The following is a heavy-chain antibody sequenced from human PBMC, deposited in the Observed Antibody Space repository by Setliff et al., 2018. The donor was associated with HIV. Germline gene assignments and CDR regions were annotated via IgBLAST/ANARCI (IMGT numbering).Heavy chain of an antibody. V-gene: IGHV1-2*02. CDR1: GYTFTAHH. CDR3: ARVVDRDYDFWSAYEY. J-gene: IGHJ4*02. Sequence: ASVKVSCKSSGYTFTAHHIHWVRQAPGQGPEWMGWIIPKSGETSYAEKFRGRVTMTRDTSLSTAYMELSWLTSDDTAAYYCARVVDRDYDFWSAYEYWGQGTMVTVYS. D-gene: IGHD3-3*01. CDR2: IIPKSGET.